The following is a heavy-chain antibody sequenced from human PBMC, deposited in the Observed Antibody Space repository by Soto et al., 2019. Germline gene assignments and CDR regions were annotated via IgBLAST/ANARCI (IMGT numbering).Heavy chain of an antibody. J-gene: IGHJ4*02. CDR1: GFTPTTTP. CDR3: ATSFPYFDN. D-gene: IGHD2-21*01. Sequence: EVQLLESGGGLVLPGGSLRLSCAGSGFTPTTTPLSWVRQPPGKGLEWFTTISGTASRTYYVDSVKGRFFISSDKSKNTVTLQINNLTLDDTAVYYCATSFPYFDNWGQGTRVTVSS. V-gene: IGHV3-23*01. CDR2: ISGTASRT.